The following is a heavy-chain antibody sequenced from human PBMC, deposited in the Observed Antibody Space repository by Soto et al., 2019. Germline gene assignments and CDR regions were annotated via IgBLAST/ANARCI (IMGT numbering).Heavy chain of an antibody. D-gene: IGHD2-2*01. CDR1: GGSISSGGYY. J-gene: IGHJ4*02. CDR2: IYYSGST. V-gene: IGHV4-31*03. CDR3: ARGRSSTSPYPIGY. Sequence: PSETLSLTCTVSGGSISSGGYYWSWIRQHPGKGLEWIGYIYYSGSTYYNPSLKSRVTISVDTSKNQFSLKLSSVTAADTAVYYCARGRSSTSPYPIGYWGQGTLVTVSS.